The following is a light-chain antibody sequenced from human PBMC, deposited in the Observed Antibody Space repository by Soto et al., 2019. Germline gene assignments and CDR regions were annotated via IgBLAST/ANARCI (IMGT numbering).Light chain of an antibody. J-gene: IGKJ1*01. CDR1: QSLLHSDGKTY. Sequence: DIVMTQTPLSLTVTPGQPASISCKSSQSLLHSDGKTYLHWFLQKPGQPPQLLIYEVSTRFYVVPDRFSGSGSGTDFTLKISVVEAEDVGIYYSKQSIETPRTFDQGTKLEI. V-gene: IGKV2D-29*01. CDR3: KQSIETPRT. CDR2: EVS.